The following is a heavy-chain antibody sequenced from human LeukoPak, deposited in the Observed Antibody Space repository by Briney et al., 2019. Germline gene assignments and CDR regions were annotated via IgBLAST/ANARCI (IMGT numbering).Heavy chain of an antibody. CDR3: ARDVYCSGGSCYQQ. CDR2: ISNDGNT. CDR1: GFTVSANY. V-gene: IGHV3-53*01. Sequence: PGGSRRLSCAASGFTVSANYMSWVRQAPGKGLEWVSVISNDGNTYYADSVKGRFTISRDISKNTLYLQMNSLRAEDTAVYYCARDVYCSGGSCYQQWGQGTLVTASS. D-gene: IGHD2-15*01. J-gene: IGHJ1*01.